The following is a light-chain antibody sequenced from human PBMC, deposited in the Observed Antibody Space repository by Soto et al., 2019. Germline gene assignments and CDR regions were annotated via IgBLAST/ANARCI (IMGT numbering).Light chain of an antibody. V-gene: IGLV2-14*01. CDR2: DVS. CDR1: SSDVGGYNY. J-gene: IGLJ1*01. Sequence: QSALTQPASVSGSPGQSSTISCTGTSSDVGGYNYVSWYQQHPGKAPKRMIYDVSNRPSGVSNRFSGSKSGNTASLTISGLQAEDEADYFCSSYTSSATLYVFGTGTKVTVL. CDR3: SSYTSSATLYV.